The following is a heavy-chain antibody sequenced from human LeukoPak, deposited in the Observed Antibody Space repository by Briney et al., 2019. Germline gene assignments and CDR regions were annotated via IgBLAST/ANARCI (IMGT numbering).Heavy chain of an antibody. D-gene: IGHD3-10*01. CDR2: IYYSGST. Sequence: SETLSLTCTVSGGSISSSSYYWGWIRQPPGKGLEWIGSIYYSGSTYYNPSLKSRVTISVDTSKNQFSLKLSSVTAADTAVYYCARLVGSPYPGVGFDYWGQGTLVTVSS. CDR1: GGSISSSSYY. J-gene: IGHJ4*02. V-gene: IGHV4-39*01. CDR3: ARLVGSPYPGVGFDY.